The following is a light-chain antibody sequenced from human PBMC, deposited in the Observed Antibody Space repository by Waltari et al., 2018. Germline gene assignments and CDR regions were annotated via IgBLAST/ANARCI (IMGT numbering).Light chain of an antibody. CDR3: SSYTSSSTLV. CDR1: SSDVGGYNY. CDR2: EVS. V-gene: IGLV2-14*01. Sequence: QSALTQPASASGSPGQSITISCAGTSSDVGGYNYVSWYQQPPDKAPQLVIYEVSHRPPGVSSRFSGSKSGNTASLTISGLRAEDEADYYCSSYTSSSTLVFGGGTKVTVL. J-gene: IGLJ2*01.